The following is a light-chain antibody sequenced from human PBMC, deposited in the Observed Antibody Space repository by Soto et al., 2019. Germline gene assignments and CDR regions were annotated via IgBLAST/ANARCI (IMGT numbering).Light chain of an antibody. CDR2: DCS. CDR3: QQYKSYSP. CDR1: LMLNIR. Sequence: DIQLPQSPSSPSASIVDRVTLTSRASLMLNIRRAWYQQRPGGAPSLLIYDCSTLETGVPSRFSGSDSGTHFPLTTNHAPPEALASYSSQQYKSYSPFGRGTKVENK. J-gene: IGKJ4*02. V-gene: IGKV1-5*01.